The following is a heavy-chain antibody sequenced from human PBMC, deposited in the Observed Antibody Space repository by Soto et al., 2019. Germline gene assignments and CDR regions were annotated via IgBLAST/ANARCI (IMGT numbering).Heavy chain of an antibody. V-gene: IGHV3-33*01. CDR2: IWYDGSNK. J-gene: IGHJ6*02. D-gene: IGHD6-13*01. Sequence: PGGSLRLSCAASGFTFSSYGMHWVRQAPGKGLEWVAVIWYDGSNKYYADSVKGRFTISRDNSKNTLYLQMNSLRAEDTAVYYCARDSYSSSWSLYYYYYYGMDVWGQGTTVTVSS. CDR3: ARDSYSSSWSLYYYYYYGMDV. CDR1: GFTFSSYG.